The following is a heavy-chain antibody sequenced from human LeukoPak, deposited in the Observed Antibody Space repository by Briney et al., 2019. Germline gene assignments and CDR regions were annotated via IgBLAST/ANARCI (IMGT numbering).Heavy chain of an antibody. Sequence: SVRVSCKASGGTFSTNGISWVRQAPGQGLEWMGRIIPIFGPPKYAQKFQGTVTITTDESTSTAYMELSSLTSEDTAVYYCARSSGSHYYFDYWGQGTLVTVSS. CDR2: IIPIFGPP. CDR1: GGTFSTNG. V-gene: IGHV1-69*05. D-gene: IGHD1-26*01. J-gene: IGHJ4*02. CDR3: ARSSGSHYYFDY.